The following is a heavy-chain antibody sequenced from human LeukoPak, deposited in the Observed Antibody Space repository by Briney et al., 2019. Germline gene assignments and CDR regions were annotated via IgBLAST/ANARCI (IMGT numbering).Heavy chain of an antibody. CDR3: AREWLRGPLDY. Sequence: PGGSLRLSCAASGFTFSSYSMTWVRQAPGKGLEWVSSISSSSSYIYYADSVEGRFTISRDNAKNSLYLQMNSLRAEDTAVYYCAREWLRGPLDYWGQGTLVTVSS. J-gene: IGHJ4*02. CDR1: GFTFSSYS. CDR2: ISSSSSYI. D-gene: IGHD3-22*01. V-gene: IGHV3-21*01.